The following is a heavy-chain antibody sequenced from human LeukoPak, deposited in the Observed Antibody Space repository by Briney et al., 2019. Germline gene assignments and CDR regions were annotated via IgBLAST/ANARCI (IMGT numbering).Heavy chain of an antibody. Sequence: SETLSLTCTVSGGSISSGGYYWSWIRQPPGKGLEWIGYIYHSGSTYYNPSLKSRVTISVDRSKNQFSLKLSSVTAADTAVYYCASSRVYFDYWGQGTLVTVSS. CDR1: GGSISSGGYY. CDR2: IYHSGST. V-gene: IGHV4-30-2*01. CDR3: ASSRVYFDY. D-gene: IGHD6-6*01. J-gene: IGHJ4*02.